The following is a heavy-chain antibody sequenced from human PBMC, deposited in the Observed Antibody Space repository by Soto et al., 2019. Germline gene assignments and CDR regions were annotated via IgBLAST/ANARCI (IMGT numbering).Heavy chain of an antibody. V-gene: IGHV3-49*03. Sequence: GGSLRLSCTASGFTFGDYAMSWFRQAPGKGLEWVGFIRSKAYGGTTEYAASVKGRFTISRDDSKSIAYLQMNSLKTEDTAVYYCTRDYDILTGPYYGMDVWGQGTTVTVSS. CDR3: TRDYDILTGPYYGMDV. J-gene: IGHJ6*02. D-gene: IGHD3-9*01. CDR1: GFTFGDYA. CDR2: IRSKAYGGTT.